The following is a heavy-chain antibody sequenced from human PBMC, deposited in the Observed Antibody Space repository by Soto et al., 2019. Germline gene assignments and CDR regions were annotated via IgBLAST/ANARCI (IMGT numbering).Heavy chain of an antibody. CDR1: GFTFSSYG. CDR2: IWYDGSNK. Sequence: QVQLVESGGGVVQPGRSLRLSCAASGFTFSSYGMHWVRQAPGKGLEWVAVIWYDGSNKYYADSVKGRFTISRDNSKNTMYLQMNSLRAEDTAVYYCARDESIVGAPRGTPDYWGQGTLVTVSS. V-gene: IGHV3-33*01. CDR3: ARDESIVGAPRGTPDY. J-gene: IGHJ4*02. D-gene: IGHD1-26*01.